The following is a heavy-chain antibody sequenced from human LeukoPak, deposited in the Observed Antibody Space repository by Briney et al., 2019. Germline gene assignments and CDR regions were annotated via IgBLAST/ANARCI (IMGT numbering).Heavy chain of an antibody. J-gene: IGHJ4*02. V-gene: IGHV1-18*01. CDR1: GYTFTSYG. D-gene: IGHD5-18*01. CDR2: ISAYNGNT. Sequence: ASVKVSCKASGYTFTSYGINWVRQAPGQGLEWMGWISAYNGNTNYAQKLQGRVTMTTDTSTSTAYMELRSLRSDDTAVYYCARDPSGGYSYGSDYWGQGTLVTVSS. CDR3: ARDPSGGYSYGSDY.